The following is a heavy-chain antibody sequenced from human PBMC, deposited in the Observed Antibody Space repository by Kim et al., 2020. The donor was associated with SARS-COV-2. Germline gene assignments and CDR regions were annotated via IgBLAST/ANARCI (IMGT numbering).Heavy chain of an antibody. CDR1: GYTFTSYY. CDR2: INPSGGST. V-gene: IGHV1-46*01. D-gene: IGHD6-6*01. Sequence: ASVKVSCKASGYTFTSYYMHWVRQAPGQGLEWMGIINPSGGSTSYAQKLQGRVTMTRDTTTSTAYMELSSLRSEDTAEYYCARDLHMGARVLEYSSSSFRWFYTCGPGTLVTVSP. CDR3: ARDLHMGARVLEYSSSSFRWFYT. J-gene: IGHJ5*02.